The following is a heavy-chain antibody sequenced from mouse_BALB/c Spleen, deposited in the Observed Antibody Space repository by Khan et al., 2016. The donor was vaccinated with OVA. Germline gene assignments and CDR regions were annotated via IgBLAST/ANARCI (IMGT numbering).Heavy chain of an antibody. CDR1: GYTFTTYW. J-gene: IGHJ3*01. CDR3: TRRGVYGIFTY. Sequence: VQLQQSGAELAKPGASVEMSCKASGYTFTTYWMHWVKQRPGQGLEWIGYIDPCTGYTEYNQKFKDKATLTADKSSSTAYMQLSSLTSEDSAVYYCTRRGVYGIFTYWGQGTLVTVSA. V-gene: IGHV1-7*01. CDR2: IDPCTGYT. D-gene: IGHD2-1*01.